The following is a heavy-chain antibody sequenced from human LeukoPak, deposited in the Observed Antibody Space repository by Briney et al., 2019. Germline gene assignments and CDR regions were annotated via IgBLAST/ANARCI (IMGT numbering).Heavy chain of an antibody. CDR3: AKDCGSGSYFDY. Sequence: PGGSLRLSCAASGFTFSSYGMHWVRQAPGKGLEWVAFIRYDGSNKYYADSVKGRFTISRDNSKNTLYLQMNSLRAEGTAVHYCAKDCGSGSYFDYWGQGTLVTVSS. J-gene: IGHJ4*02. D-gene: IGHD3-10*01. CDR2: IRYDGSNK. CDR1: GFTFSSYG. V-gene: IGHV3-30*02.